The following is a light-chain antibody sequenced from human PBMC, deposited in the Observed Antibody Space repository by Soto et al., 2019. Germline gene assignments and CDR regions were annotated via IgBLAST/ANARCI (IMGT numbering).Light chain of an antibody. CDR3: QQCSNSPST. V-gene: IGKV3-11*01. CDR1: QSVSGY. Sequence: EIVLTQSPATLSLSPGNRATLSCRASQSVSGYLAWYQQKPGQAPRLLIYDASNRATGIPARFSGSGSGTEFTLTITSLEPEDFAAYYCQQCSNSPSTFGGGTKVEI. J-gene: IGKJ4*01. CDR2: DAS.